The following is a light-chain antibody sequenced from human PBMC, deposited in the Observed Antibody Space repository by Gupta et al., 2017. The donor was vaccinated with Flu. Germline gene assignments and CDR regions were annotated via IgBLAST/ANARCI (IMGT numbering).Light chain of an antibody. V-gene: IGKV1-5*03. CDR2: KAS. J-gene: IGKJ1*01. CDR3: QQYNSYSPKWT. Sequence: DIQMTQSHSTLSASVGDRVTITCRASQSISSWLAWYQQKPGKAPKLLIYKASSLESGVPSRFSGSGSGTEFTLTISSLQPDDFATYYCQQYNSYSPKWTFGQGTKVEIK. CDR1: QSISSW.